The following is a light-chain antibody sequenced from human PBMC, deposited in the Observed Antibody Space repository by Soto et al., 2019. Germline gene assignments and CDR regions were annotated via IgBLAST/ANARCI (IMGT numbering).Light chain of an antibody. Sequence: DIQMTQSPSTLSASVGDRVTITCRASQSISSWLAWYQQKPGKAPKLLIYKASTLESGVPSNFSGSGSGTEFTLTINSLQPEDFATYYCQQANSFPLTFGGGTKVEIK. CDR1: QSISSW. CDR2: KAS. V-gene: IGKV1-5*03. CDR3: QQANSFPLT. J-gene: IGKJ4*01.